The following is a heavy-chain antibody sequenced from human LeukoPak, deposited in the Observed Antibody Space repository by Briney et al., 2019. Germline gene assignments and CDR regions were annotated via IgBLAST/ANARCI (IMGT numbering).Heavy chain of an antibody. V-gene: IGHV5-51*01. CDR2: IHPGDSDT. CDR3: ARRQSGHDTFDI. Sequence: GESLKISCKGSGYSFTSYWIGWVRPMPGKGLEWMGIIHPGDSDTRYSPSFQGQVTISADKSISTANPQWSSLKASDTAMYYCARRQSGHDTFDIWGQGTMVTVSS. D-gene: IGHD3-3*01. CDR1: GYSFTSYW. J-gene: IGHJ3*02.